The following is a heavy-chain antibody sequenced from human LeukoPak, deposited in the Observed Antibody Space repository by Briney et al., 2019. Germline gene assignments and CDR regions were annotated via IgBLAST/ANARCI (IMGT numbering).Heavy chain of an antibody. CDR2: MNPNSGNT. J-gene: IGHJ4*02. D-gene: IGHD2-15*01. CDR1: GYTFTIYD. Sequence: GASVKVSCKASGYTFTIYDINWVRQATGQGLEWMGWMNPNSGNTGYAQKFQGRVTITRNTSISTAYMELSSLRSEDTAVYYCARVVVAATQIAYYFDYWGQGTLVTVSS. V-gene: IGHV1-8*03. CDR3: ARVVVAATQIAYYFDY.